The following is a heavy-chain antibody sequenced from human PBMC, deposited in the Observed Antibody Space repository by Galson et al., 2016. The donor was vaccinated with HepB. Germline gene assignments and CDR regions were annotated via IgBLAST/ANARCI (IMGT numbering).Heavy chain of an antibody. D-gene: IGHD1-14*01. CDR1: GFTFFTYG. CDR3: AGPDFDF. CDR2: MSSDGSEK. Sequence: SLRLSCAASGFTFFTYGMHWVRQAPGKGLEWVAVMSSDGSEKYYADSVKGRFTISRDNSKDRLYLQNTSLRAEDTAGYYCAGPDFDFRGQGTRGTVSS. J-gene: IGHJ4*02. V-gene: IGHV3-30*03.